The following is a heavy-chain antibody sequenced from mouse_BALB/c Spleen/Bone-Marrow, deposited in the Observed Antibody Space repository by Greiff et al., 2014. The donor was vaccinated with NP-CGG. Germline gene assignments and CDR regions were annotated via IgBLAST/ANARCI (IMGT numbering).Heavy chain of an antibody. CDR1: GFDFSRYW. J-gene: IGHJ3*01. CDR2: INPDSSTI. V-gene: IGHV4-1*02. D-gene: IGHD2-3*01. Sequence: VQLPQSGGGLVQPGGSLKLSCAASGFDFSRYWMSWVRQAPGKGLEWIGEINPDSSTINYTPSLKDKFIISRDNAKNTPYLQMSKVRSEDTALYYCARNGYYGWIAYWGQGTLVTVSA. CDR3: ARNGYYGWIAY.